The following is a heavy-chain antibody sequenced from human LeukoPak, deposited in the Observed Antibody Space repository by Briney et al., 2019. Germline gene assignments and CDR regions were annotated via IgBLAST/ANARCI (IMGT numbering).Heavy chain of an antibody. Sequence: SETLSLTCTVSGGSISGYYWSWIRQPPGKGLEWIGEINHSGSTNYNPSLKSRVTISVDTSKNQFSLKLSSVTAADTAVYYCARAFGYYYYYYMDVWGKGTTVTVSS. CDR3: ARAFGYYYYYYMDV. D-gene: IGHD3-16*01. CDR1: GGSISGYY. V-gene: IGHV4-34*01. CDR2: INHSGST. J-gene: IGHJ6*03.